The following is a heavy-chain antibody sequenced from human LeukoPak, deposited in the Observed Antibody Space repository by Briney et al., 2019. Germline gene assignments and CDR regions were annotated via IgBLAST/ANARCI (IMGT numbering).Heavy chain of an antibody. CDR3: ARDPQVSY. CDR1: GFTISSNY. D-gene: IGHD1-14*01. CDR2: IYSDGST. V-gene: IGHV3-53*01. Sequence: GGSLRLSCAASGFTISSNYMSWVRQAPGKGLEWGSVIYSDGSTFYSDSVKGRFTISRDSFKNTLYLQMNSLRAEDTAVYYCARDPQVSYGGQGALVPVS. J-gene: IGHJ4*02.